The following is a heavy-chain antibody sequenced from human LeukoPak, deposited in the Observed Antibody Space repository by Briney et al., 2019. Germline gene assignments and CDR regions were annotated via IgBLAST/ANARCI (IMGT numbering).Heavy chain of an antibody. CDR2: INHSGST. D-gene: IGHD6-13*01. V-gene: IGHV4-34*01. CDR3: ASGSRASIPHRIAAAGTNYYYGMDV. J-gene: IGHJ6*02. Sequence: SETLSLTCAVYGGSFSGYYWGWIRQPPGKGLEWIGEINHSGSTNYNPSLKSRVTISVDTSKNQFSLKLSSVTAADTAVYYCASGSRASIPHRIAAAGTNYYYGMDVWGQGTTVTVSS. CDR1: GGSFSGYY.